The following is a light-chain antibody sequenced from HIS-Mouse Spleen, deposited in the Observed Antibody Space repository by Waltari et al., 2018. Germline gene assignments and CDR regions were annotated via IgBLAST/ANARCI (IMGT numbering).Light chain of an antibody. CDR1: QSVLYSSTNKNY. V-gene: IGKV4-1*01. CDR2: WAS. Sequence: DIVMTKSPDSLAVSLGERATTNCKSSQSVLYSSTNKNYLAWYQQKPGQPPKLLIYWASTRESGVPDRFSGSGSGTDFTLTISSLQAEDVAVYYCQQYYSTPYTFGQGTKLEIK. CDR3: QQYYSTPYT. J-gene: IGKJ2*01.